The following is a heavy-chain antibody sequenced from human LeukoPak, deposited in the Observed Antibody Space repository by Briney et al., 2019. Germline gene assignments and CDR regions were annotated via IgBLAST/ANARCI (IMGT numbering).Heavy chain of an antibody. CDR2: INPNSGGT. CDR1: GYTFTGYY. CDR3: ARETTGSYYEGFDY. D-gene: IGHD1-26*01. Sequence: ASVKVSCKASGYTFTGYYMHWVRQAPGQGLEWMGWINPNSGGTNYAQKFQGRVTMTRDTSISTAYMELSRLRSDDTAVYYCARETTGSYYEGFDYWGQGTLVTVSS. V-gene: IGHV1-2*02. J-gene: IGHJ4*02.